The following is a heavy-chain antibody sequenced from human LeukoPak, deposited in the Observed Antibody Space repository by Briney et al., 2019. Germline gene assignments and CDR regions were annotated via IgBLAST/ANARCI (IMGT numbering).Heavy chain of an antibody. Sequence: GGSLRLSCAASRFIFSNYWMTWVRQAPGKGLEWLANIKQDGNGKYYADSVKGRFTISRDNAKNSVYLQMNSLRAEDTAVYYCAKGASYGDYREFDYWGQGTLVTVSS. CDR2: IKQDGNGK. D-gene: IGHD4-17*01. CDR1: RFIFSNYW. J-gene: IGHJ4*02. V-gene: IGHV3-7*03. CDR3: AKGASYGDYREFDY.